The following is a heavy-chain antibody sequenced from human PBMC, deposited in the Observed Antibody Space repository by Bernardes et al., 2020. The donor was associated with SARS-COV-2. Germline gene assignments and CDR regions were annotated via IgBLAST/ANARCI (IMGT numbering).Heavy chain of an antibody. CDR3: VLERELGNSLWFDP. CDR1: GFTLSRYG. J-gene: IGHJ5*02. D-gene: IGHD4-4*01. V-gene: IGHV3-30*03. Sequence: GSLSPSSAASGFTLSRYGMHWVRPAPGKGLEWVAVISYDGSNKYYADSVKGRFTISRDNSKNTLYLQMNSLRAEDTAVYYCVLERELGNSLWFDPWGQGTLVTVSS. CDR2: ISYDGSNK.